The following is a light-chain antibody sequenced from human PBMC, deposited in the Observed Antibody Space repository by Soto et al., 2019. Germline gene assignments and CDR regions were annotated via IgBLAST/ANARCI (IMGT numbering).Light chain of an antibody. V-gene: IGKV3-20*01. CDR1: QSIGSNY. CDR3: QQYVTLPIT. J-gene: IGKJ5*01. Sequence: DIVLTQSPGTLSLSPGERATLSCRASQSIGSNYLAWYQQRPGQAPSLLIFGASTRATGIPDRFSVSGSGKDFTLTISGLEPEDFAVYFCQQYVTLPITFGQGTRLEIK. CDR2: GAS.